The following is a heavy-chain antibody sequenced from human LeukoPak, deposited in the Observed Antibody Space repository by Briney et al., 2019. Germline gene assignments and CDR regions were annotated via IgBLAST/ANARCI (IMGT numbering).Heavy chain of an antibody. Sequence: PGGSLRLSCAASGFTFSSYAMHWVRQAPGKGLEWVAVISYDGSNKYYADSVKGRFTISRDNAKNSLYLQMNSLRAEDTAVYYCARGGTVVTLPDYWGQGTLVTVSS. J-gene: IGHJ4*02. D-gene: IGHD4-23*01. CDR3: ARGGTVVTLPDY. CDR1: GFTFSSYA. CDR2: ISYDGSNK. V-gene: IGHV3-30-3*01.